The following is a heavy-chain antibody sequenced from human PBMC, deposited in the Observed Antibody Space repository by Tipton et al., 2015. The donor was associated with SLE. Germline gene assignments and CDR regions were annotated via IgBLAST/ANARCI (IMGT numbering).Heavy chain of an antibody. CDR3: ARHLGVIVAFEV. CDR2: VYYTGST. Sequence: TLSLTCSVSGVSISTYYWSWIRQSPGKGLEWIGHVYYTGSTRYNPSLKSRLTISVDTSKNQFSLRLNSVTAADAAVYYCARHLGVIVAFEVWGQGTVLTVSS. J-gene: IGHJ3*01. CDR1: GVSISTYY. V-gene: IGHV4-59*01. D-gene: IGHD3-10*01.